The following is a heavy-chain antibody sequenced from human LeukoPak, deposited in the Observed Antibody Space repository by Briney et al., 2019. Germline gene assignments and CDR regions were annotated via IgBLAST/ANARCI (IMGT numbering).Heavy chain of an antibody. CDR3: ARGAAAGPFDY. D-gene: IGHD6-13*01. J-gene: IGHJ4*02. Sequence: GGSLRLSCAASGFTFSSFWMTWVRQAPGKGLECVANMNQDGSEKDYVDSVKGRFTISRDNSKNTLYLQMNSLRAEDTAVYYCARGAAAGPFDYWGQGTLVTVSS. CDR1: GFTFSSFW. V-gene: IGHV3-7*01. CDR2: MNQDGSEK.